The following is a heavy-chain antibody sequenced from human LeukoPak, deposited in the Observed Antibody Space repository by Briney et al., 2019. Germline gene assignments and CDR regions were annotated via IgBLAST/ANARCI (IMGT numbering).Heavy chain of an antibody. CDR1: GFTVSSNY. D-gene: IGHD7-27*01. CDR2: ISGSGGST. V-gene: IGHV3-23*01. CDR3: AKQTGQTFDY. J-gene: IGHJ4*02. Sequence: PGGSLRLSCAASGFTVSSNYMSWVRQAPGKGLEWVSAISGSGGSTYYADSVKGRFTISRDNSKNTLYLQMNSLRAEDTAVYYCAKQTGQTFDYWGQGTLVTVSS.